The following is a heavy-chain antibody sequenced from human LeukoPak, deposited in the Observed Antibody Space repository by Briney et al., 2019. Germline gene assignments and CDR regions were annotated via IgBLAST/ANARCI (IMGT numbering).Heavy chain of an antibody. CDR2: INPNSGDP. V-gene: IGHV1-2*06. CDR3: ARSARHCNYGVCFTGYYIDL. J-gene: IGHJ6*03. D-gene: IGHD2-8*01. Sequence: ASVKVSCKASGYTFTGYYMHWVRQAPGQGLEWMGRINPNSGDPNYPQKFQGRVTMTRDTSISTAYMEMSSLTSDDTAVYYCARSARHCNYGVCFTGYYIDLWGKGTTVTVSS. CDR1: GYTFTGYY.